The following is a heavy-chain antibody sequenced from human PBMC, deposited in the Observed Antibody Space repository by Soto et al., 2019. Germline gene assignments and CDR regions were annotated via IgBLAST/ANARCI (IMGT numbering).Heavy chain of an antibody. CDR1: GGSVSSGSYY. CDR2: VYYSGST. J-gene: IGHJ6*02. CDR3: ARVLTGYYYYCMDG. Sequence: SETLSLTCTVSGGSVSSGSYYWSWVRQHPGKGLEWIGYVYYSGSTDYNPSLESRVFISVDTSKNQYSLKLTSVTAADTAVYYRARVLTGYYYYCMDGWGQGTTVTVS. D-gene: IGHD3-16*01. V-gene: IGHV4-31*03.